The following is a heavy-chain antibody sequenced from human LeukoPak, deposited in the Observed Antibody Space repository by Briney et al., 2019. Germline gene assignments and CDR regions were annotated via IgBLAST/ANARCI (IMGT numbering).Heavy chain of an antibody. CDR2: IIGSGGTT. CDR3: AKEGCTTTNCNVLPYDYYIDV. V-gene: IGHV3-23*01. J-gene: IGHJ6*03. CDR1: GFTFSNWE. D-gene: IGHD2-2*01. Sequence: GGSLRLSCAASGFTFSNWEMTWVRQAPGKGLEWVSNIIGSGGTTYYADSVKGRCTISRDNSKNTGYLQLNSLRAEDTALYYCAKEGCTTTNCNVLPYDYYIDVWGKGIMVTISS.